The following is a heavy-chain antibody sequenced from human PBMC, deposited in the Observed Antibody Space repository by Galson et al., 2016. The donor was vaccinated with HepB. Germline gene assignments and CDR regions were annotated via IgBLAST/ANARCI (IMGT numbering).Heavy chain of an antibody. CDR1: GYTFTSYG. D-gene: IGHD5-12*01. J-gene: IGHJ4*02. Sequence: SVKVSCKASGYTFTSYGISWVRQAPGQGLEWMGWISVFNGNTKYAQKLQGRVTMTTDTSTSTAYMELRSLRSDDTAVYYCARLGIVATSEIDSWGQGTLVTVSS. CDR2: ISVFNGNT. V-gene: IGHV1-18*01. CDR3: ARLGIVATSEIDS.